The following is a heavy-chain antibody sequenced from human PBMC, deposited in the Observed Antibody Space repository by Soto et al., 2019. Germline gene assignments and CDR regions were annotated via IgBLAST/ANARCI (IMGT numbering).Heavy chain of an antibody. J-gene: IGHJ2*01. CDR2: IIPIFGTA. CDR3: ASPHRKQLQNWYFDL. V-gene: IGHV1-69*12. Sequence: QVQLVQSGAEVKKPGSSVKVSCKASGGTFSSYAISWVRQAPGQGLEWMGGIIPIFGTANYAQMFQGRVTITADESTSTAYMELSSLRSEDTAVYYCASPHRKQLQNWYFDLWGRGTLVTVSS. D-gene: IGHD6-13*01. CDR1: GGTFSSYA.